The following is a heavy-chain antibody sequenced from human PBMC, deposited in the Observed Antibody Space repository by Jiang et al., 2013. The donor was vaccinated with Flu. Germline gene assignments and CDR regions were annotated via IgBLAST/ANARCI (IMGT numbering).Heavy chain of an antibody. CDR3: ARNGRGAFLFDL. J-gene: IGHJ2*01. Sequence: VLLKPSETLSLTCAAYGGSFSDHNWSWIRQPPGRGLEWIGEIHHSGNSNHNPSLKSRLSLSVDASKNQFSLRLNSVTAADTAVYYCARNGRGAFLFDLWGRGTLVTVSS. CDR1: GGSFSDHN. CDR2: IHHSGNS. V-gene: IGHV4-34*01. D-gene: IGHD1-1*01.